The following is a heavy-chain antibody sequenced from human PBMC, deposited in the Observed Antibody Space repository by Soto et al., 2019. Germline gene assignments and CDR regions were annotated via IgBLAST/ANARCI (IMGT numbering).Heavy chain of an antibody. CDR2: ISASGCTT. CDR3: ARVYSSSDYYPDS. V-gene: IGHV3-23*01. D-gene: IGHD3-22*01. CDR1: GFNFSSYV. Sequence: EVKLLESGGDLVQPGGSLRLSCAASGFNFSSYVMSWVRQAPGKGLEWVSAISASGCTTYHADSVKGRFTISRDNSKNILYLQINSLRAEDTAVYFCARVYSSSDYYPDSWGQGTLVTVSS. J-gene: IGHJ4*02.